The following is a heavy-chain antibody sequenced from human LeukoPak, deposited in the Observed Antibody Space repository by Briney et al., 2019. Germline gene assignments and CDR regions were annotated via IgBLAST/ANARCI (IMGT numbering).Heavy chain of an antibody. CDR1: GFTFSSYG. V-gene: IGHV3-30*18. Sequence: GGSLRLSCAASGFTFSSYGMHWVRQAPGKGLEWVAVISYDGSNKYCADSVKGRFTISRDNSKNTLYLQMNSLRAEDTAVYYCAKDLEEDFSFDYWGQGTLVTVSS. D-gene: IGHD1-1*01. J-gene: IGHJ4*02. CDR3: AKDLEEDFSFDY. CDR2: ISYDGSNK.